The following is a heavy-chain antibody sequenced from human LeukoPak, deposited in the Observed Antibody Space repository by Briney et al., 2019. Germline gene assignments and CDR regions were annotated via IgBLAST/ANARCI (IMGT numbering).Heavy chain of an antibody. J-gene: IGHJ4*02. V-gene: IGHV1-2*02. CDR3: ARGDSSSWYYFDY. CDR1: GYTFTGYY. D-gene: IGHD6-13*01. CDR2: INPNSGGT. Sequence: GASVKVSCKASGYTFTGYYMHWVRQAPGQGLEWMGWINPNSGGTNYAQKFQGRVTMTRDTSISTAYMELSRLRSDDTAAYYCARGDSSSWYYFDYWGQGTLVTVSS.